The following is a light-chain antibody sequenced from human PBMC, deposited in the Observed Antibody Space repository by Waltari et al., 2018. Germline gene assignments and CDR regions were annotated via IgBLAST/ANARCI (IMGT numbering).Light chain of an antibody. CDR1: QDIGDF. V-gene: IGKV1-16*01. J-gene: IGKJ4*01. CDR2: AAS. CDR3: QQYQDYPHT. Sequence: DIQMTHSPSSLTASVGDRVTITCRASQDIGDFLVWLQQRPGKAPKSRIYAASTLQGGVPSRFSGSGSGTDFTLTISSLQPEDSGTYYCQQYQDYPHTFGGGTRVEVK.